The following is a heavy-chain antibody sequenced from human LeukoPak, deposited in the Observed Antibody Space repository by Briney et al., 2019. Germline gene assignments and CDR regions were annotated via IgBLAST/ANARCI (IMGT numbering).Heavy chain of an antibody. D-gene: IGHD2-2*01. V-gene: IGHV1-2*06. Sequence: ASVKVSCKASGCTFTGYHMHWVRQAPGQGLEWMGRINPNSGDTNYAQKFQGRVTMTRDTSISTAYMELSRLTSDDTAVYYCARDYCSSTSCLFGYWGQGTLVTVSS. CDR3: ARDYCSSTSCLFGY. J-gene: IGHJ4*02. CDR1: GCTFTGYH. CDR2: INPNSGDT.